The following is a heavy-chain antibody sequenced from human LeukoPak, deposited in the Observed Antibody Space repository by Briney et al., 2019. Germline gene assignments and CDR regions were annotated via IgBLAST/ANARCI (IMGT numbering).Heavy chain of an antibody. CDR2: IYHSGGT. CDR3: ARDPRPGCTSGSCNLSYFDF. CDR1: GDVISSGYY. V-gene: IGHV4-38-2*02. D-gene: IGHD1-26*01. Sequence: SETLSLTCTVSGDVISSGYYWSWIRQPPGKGLEWIGYIYHSGGTYYNPSLKSRVSISVDKSNNQFSLKVNSVTAADTAVYYCARDPRPGCTSGSCNLSYFDFWGQGILVTVSS. J-gene: IGHJ4*02.